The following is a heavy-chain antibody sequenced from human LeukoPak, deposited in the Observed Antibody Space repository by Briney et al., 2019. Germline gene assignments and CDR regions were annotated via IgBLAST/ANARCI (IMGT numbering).Heavy chain of an antibody. D-gene: IGHD3-16*01. CDR3: AKDGYGGGRNPYYFDY. J-gene: IGHJ4*02. CDR2: IRYDGSDQ. CDR1: GFTFSGFG. V-gene: IGHV3-30*02. Sequence: GGSLRLSCAASGFTFSGFGMHWVRQAPGKGLEWVAFIRYDGSDQYYADSVKGRFTISRDNSKKTVYLQMNSLRAEDTAVYYCAKDGYGGGRNPYYFDYGGQGTPVTVPS.